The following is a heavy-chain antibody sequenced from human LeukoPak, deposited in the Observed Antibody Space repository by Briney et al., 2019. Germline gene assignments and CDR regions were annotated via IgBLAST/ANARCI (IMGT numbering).Heavy chain of an antibody. Sequence: PGGSLRLSCAASRFTVSSNYMSWVRQAPGKGLEWVSFIYSSGSTYYADSVRGRFTIPRDNSNNTLYLQMNSLRVEDTAVYYCARGRFGLSLDYWGQGTLVTVSS. CDR2: IYSSGST. D-gene: IGHD3-16*01. V-gene: IGHV3-66*01. CDR3: ARGRFGLSLDY. CDR1: RFTVSSNY. J-gene: IGHJ4*02.